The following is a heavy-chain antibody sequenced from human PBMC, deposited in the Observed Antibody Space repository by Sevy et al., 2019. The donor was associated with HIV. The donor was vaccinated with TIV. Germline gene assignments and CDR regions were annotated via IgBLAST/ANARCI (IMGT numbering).Heavy chain of an antibody. V-gene: IGHV3-21*01. CDR3: ARETGSEDFRFYFAY. Sequence: GSLRLSCAASGFTFSSYTINWVRQAPGKGLEWVSSISSSSDYIYDADSVKGRFTISRDNAKNSLYLQMNSLRAEDTAVYYSARETGSEDFRFYFAYWGQGTLVTDSS. CDR2: ISSSSDYI. D-gene: IGHD1-26*01. J-gene: IGHJ4*02. CDR1: GFTFSSYT.